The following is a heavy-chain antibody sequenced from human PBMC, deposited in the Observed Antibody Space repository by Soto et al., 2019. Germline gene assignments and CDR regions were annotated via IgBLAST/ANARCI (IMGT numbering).Heavy chain of an antibody. CDR3: AKASRGGTGNLIRYY. V-gene: IGHV3-23*01. Sequence: EVQLLESGGGLVQPGGSLRLSCAAAGFTFSIYAMSWVRQAPGKGLEWVSAISGSGGSTYYADSVKGRFTISRDNSKKTLYRQMNRLRAGDTAIYYCAKASRGGTGNLIRYYWGQGTLVTISS. CDR1: GFTFSIYA. D-gene: IGHD1-1*01. J-gene: IGHJ4*02. CDR2: ISGSGGST.